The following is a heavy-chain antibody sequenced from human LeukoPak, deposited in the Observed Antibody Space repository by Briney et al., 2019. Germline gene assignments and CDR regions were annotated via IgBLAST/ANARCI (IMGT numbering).Heavy chain of an antibody. CDR1: GFTVSSNY. CDR2: IKNKHEHQAT. Sequence: PGGSPRLSCAASGFTVSSNYMNWVRQAPGKGLEWVGLIKNKHEHQATDYAAPVRERFIITRDDSSSTLFLQMNSLKTEDTAVYYCVTDANRILGARGTGYWGQGILVTVSS. V-gene: IGHV3-15*07. J-gene: IGHJ4*02. CDR3: VTDANRILGARGTGY. D-gene: IGHD1-26*01.